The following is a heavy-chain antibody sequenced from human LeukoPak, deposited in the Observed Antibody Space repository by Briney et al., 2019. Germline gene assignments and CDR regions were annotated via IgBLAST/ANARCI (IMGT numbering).Heavy chain of an antibody. CDR1: GYTFTSYG. CDR2: ISAYNGNT. Sequence: ASVKVSCKASGYTFTSYGISWVRQAPGQGLEWMGRISAYNGNTNHAQMLQGRVTMTTDTTTSTAYMELSSLRSDDTAVYYCATCSAGSCYPDAFDIWGQGTMVTVSS. CDR3: ATCSAGSCYPDAFDI. J-gene: IGHJ3*02. D-gene: IGHD2-15*01. V-gene: IGHV1-18*01.